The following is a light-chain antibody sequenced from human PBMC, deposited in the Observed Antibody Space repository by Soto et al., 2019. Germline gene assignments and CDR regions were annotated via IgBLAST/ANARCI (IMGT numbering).Light chain of an antibody. CDR2: STS. CDR3: LLSSGNTQV. J-gene: IGLJ3*02. CDR1: TGAVTNTKY. V-gene: IGLV7-43*01. Sequence: QTVVTQEPSLTVSPGGTVTLTCASSTGAVTNTKYPNGFQQKPGQAPKSLIHSTSMKHAWTPARFSGSLIGGKAALTLSTVQPEDEAEYYGLLSSGNTQVFGGGTKVTVL.